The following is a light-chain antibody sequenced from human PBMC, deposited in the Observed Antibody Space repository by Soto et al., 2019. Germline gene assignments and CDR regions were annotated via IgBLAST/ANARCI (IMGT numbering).Light chain of an antibody. CDR3: ETWDSNTRGV. CDR2: LESSGSY. Sequence: QSVLTQSSSASASLGSSVKLTCTLSSGHSSYIIAWHQQQPGKAPRYLMKLESSGSYNKGSGVPDRFSGSSSGADRYLTISNLQFEDEADYYCETWDSNTRGVFGTGTQLTVL. J-gene: IGLJ1*01. V-gene: IGLV4-60*02. CDR1: SGHSSYI.